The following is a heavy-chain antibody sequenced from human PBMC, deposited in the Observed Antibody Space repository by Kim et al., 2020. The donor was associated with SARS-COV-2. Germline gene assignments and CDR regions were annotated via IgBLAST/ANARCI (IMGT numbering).Heavy chain of an antibody. D-gene: IGHD2-2*01. Sequence: SVKVSCKASGGTFSSYAISWVRQAPGQGLEWMGRIIPILGIANYAQKFQGRVTITADKSTSTAYMELSSLRSEDTAVYYCARGGPGYQLPPDAFDIWGQGTMVTVSS. V-gene: IGHV1-69*04. J-gene: IGHJ3*02. CDR1: GGTFSSYA. CDR3: ARGGPGYQLPPDAFDI. CDR2: IIPILGIA.